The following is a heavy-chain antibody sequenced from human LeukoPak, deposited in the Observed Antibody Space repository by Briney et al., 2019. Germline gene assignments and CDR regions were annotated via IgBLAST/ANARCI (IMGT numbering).Heavy chain of an antibody. V-gene: IGHV3-23*01. Sequence: GGSLRLSCAASGFTFINYAMTWVRQAPGKGLEWVSAISGSGDSTFNADSVKGRFTISRDNSKNTLYLQMNSLRAEDTAVYYCAKDRDENIEAWDAFDIWGQGTMVTVSS. CDR3: AKDRDENIEAWDAFDI. CDR1: GFTFINYA. CDR2: ISGSGDST. J-gene: IGHJ3*02. D-gene: IGHD5-12*01.